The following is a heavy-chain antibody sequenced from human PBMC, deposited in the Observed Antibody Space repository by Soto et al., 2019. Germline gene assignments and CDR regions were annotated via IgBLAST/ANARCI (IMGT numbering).Heavy chain of an antibody. D-gene: IGHD2-15*01. Sequence: GGSLRLSCAASGFTFSSYGMHWVRQAPGKGLEWVAVISYDGSNKYYADSVKGRFTISRDNSKNTLYQQMNSMRAEDTAVYYCAKHRSPPNGGSTLDYWGQGTLVTVSS. CDR3: AKHRSPPNGGSTLDY. CDR1: GFTFSSYG. J-gene: IGHJ4*02. V-gene: IGHV3-30*18. CDR2: ISYDGSNK.